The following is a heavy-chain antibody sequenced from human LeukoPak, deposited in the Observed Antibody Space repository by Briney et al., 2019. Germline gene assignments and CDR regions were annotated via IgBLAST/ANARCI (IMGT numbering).Heavy chain of an antibody. CDR1: GFTFSSYE. Sequence: GGSLRLSCAASGFTFSSYEMNWVRQAPGKGLEWVSYISSSGSTIYYADSVKGRFTISRDNAENSLYLQMNSLRAEDTAVYYCARLKYYYDSSGHAFQHWGQGTLVTVSS. CDR3: ARLKYYYDSSGHAFQH. J-gene: IGHJ1*01. D-gene: IGHD3-22*01. CDR2: ISSSGSTI. V-gene: IGHV3-48*03.